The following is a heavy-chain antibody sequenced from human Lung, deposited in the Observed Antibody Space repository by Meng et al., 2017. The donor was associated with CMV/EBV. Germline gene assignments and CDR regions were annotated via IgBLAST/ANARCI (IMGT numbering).Heavy chain of an antibody. Sequence: GEXXKISCAASGFTVTDNYMIWVRQAPGKGLEWVSVIYSADRAYYADSVRGRFTISRDISKNTVYLQMLNLRAEDAAMYYCARPLAIRPMLGYYYGLDVWXQGTTVTVSS. CDR1: GFTVTDNY. D-gene: IGHD6-6*01. CDR2: IYSADRA. CDR3: ARPLAIRPMLGYYYGLDV. V-gene: IGHV3-53*01. J-gene: IGHJ6*02.